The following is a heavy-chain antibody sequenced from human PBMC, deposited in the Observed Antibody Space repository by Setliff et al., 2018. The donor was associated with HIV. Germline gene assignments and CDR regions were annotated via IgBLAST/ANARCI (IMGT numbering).Heavy chain of an antibody. J-gene: IGHJ4*02. CDR3: AREDCSGGSCYGSDY. D-gene: IGHD2-15*01. CDR2: INPSGGST. CDR1: GYTFTSYY. Sequence: ASVKVSCKASGYTFTSYYMHWVRQAPGQGLEWMGIINPSGGSTSYAQKFQGRVTMTRDTSTSTVYMELSSLRSEDTAVYYCAREDCSGGSCYGSDYWGQVTLVTVSS. V-gene: IGHV1-46*01.